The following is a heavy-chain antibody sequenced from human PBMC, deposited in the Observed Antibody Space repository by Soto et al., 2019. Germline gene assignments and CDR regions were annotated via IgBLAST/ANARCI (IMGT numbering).Heavy chain of an antibody. Sequence: ESLKISCKGSGYSFTSYWIAWVRQMPGKGLEWMGRIDPSDSYTNYSPSFQGHVTISADKSISTAYLQWSSLKASDTAMYYGAIRPYGSGDSYYLGMEVRGQGIMVTV. CDR1: GYSFTSYW. V-gene: IGHV5-10-1*01. J-gene: IGHJ6*02. CDR3: AIRPYGSGDSYYLGMEV. D-gene: IGHD3-10*01. CDR2: IDPSDSYT.